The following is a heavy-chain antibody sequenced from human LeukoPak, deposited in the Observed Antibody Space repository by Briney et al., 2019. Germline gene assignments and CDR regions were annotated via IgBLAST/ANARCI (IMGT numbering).Heavy chain of an antibody. CDR1: GGTFSSYA. J-gene: IGHJ5*02. D-gene: IGHD3-9*01. CDR2: IIPIFGTA. CDR3: ASGGPPLRYFDWLLQNWFDP. V-gene: IGHV1-69*06. Sequence: SVKVSCKASGGTFSSYAISWVRQAPGQGLEWMGGIIPIFGTANYAQKFQGRVTITADKSTSTAYMELSSLRSEDTAVYYCASGGPPLRYFDWLLQNWFDPWGQGTLVTVSS.